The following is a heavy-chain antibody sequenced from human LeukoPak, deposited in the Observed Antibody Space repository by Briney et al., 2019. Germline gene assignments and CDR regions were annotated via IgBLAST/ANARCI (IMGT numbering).Heavy chain of an antibody. CDR1: GFTFSSYG. Sequence: GGSLRLSCAASGFTFSSYGMHWVRQAPGKGLEWVAVIWYDGSNKYYADSVKGRFTISRDNSKNTLYLQMNSLRAEDTAVYYCAKPRLEYYDSSGFDYWGQGTLVTVSS. CDR2: IWYDGSNK. V-gene: IGHV3-33*06. J-gene: IGHJ4*02. CDR3: AKPRLEYYDSSGFDY. D-gene: IGHD3-22*01.